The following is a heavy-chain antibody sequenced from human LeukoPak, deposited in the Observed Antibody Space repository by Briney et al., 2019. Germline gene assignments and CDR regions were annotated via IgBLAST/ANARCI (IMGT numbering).Heavy chain of an antibody. CDR1: GYTFTSYY. Sequence: GASVKVSCKASGYTFTSYYMHWVRQAPGQGLEWMGIINPSGGSTSYAQKFQGRVTMTKDMYTSTVYMELSSVRSENSAVYYCARDLSSVDIVATSSLDYWGQGTLVTVSS. CDR3: ARDLSSVDIVATSSLDY. CDR2: INPSGGST. D-gene: IGHD5-12*01. J-gene: IGHJ4*02. V-gene: IGHV1-46*01.